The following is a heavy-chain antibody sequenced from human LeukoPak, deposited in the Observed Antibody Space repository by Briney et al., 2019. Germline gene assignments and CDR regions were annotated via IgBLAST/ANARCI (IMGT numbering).Heavy chain of an antibody. CDR1: GFTFSSYA. Sequence: GGSLRLSCAASGFTFSSYAMSWVRQAPGKGLEWVASISGSGGSTYYADSVKGRFTISRDNSKNTLYLQMNSLRAEDTALYYCAKTDRGYDPKYFDHWGQGTLVTVSS. CDR3: AKTDRGYDPKYFDH. CDR2: ISGSGGST. V-gene: IGHV3-23*01. J-gene: IGHJ4*02. D-gene: IGHD5-12*01.